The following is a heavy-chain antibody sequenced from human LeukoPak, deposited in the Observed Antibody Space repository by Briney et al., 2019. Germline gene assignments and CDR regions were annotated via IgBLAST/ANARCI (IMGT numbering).Heavy chain of an antibody. D-gene: IGHD2-2*01. CDR1: GGSFSGYY. J-gene: IGHJ5*02. V-gene: IGHV4-34*01. CDR3: ARGSIVVVPAARVRYWFDP. CDR2: INHSGST. Sequence: SETLSLTCAVYGGSFSGYYWSWIRQPPGKGLEWIGEINHSGSTNYNPSLKSRVTISVDTSKNQFSLKLSSVTAADTAVYYCARGSIVVVPAARVRYWFDPWGQGTLVTVSS.